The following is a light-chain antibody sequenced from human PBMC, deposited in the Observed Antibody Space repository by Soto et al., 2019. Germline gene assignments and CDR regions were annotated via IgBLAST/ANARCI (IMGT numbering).Light chain of an antibody. Sequence: EIVMTQSPTILSXXXXXXATLSCRASQSVSSNLAWYQQKPGQPPRLLMYGVYTRAPGTPARFSGSGSGTEFTLTISSLQSEDSAVYYCQQYDKWPPRTFGQGTKVEIK. CDR1: QSVSSN. CDR3: QQYDKWPPRT. CDR2: GVY. V-gene: IGKV3D-15*01. J-gene: IGKJ1*01.